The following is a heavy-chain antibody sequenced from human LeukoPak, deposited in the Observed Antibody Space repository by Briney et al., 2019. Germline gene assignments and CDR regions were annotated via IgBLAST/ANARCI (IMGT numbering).Heavy chain of an antibody. D-gene: IGHD4-17*01. CDR2: IRYDGSNK. J-gene: IGHJ4*02. CDR3: AKSEGDYGDYYFDY. Sequence: GGSLRLSCAASGFTFSSYGMHWVRQAPGKGLEWVAFIRYDGSNKYYADSVKGRFTISRDNSKNTLYLQMNSLRAEDAAVYYCAKSEGDYGDYYFDYWGQGTLVTVSS. V-gene: IGHV3-30*02. CDR1: GFTFSSYG.